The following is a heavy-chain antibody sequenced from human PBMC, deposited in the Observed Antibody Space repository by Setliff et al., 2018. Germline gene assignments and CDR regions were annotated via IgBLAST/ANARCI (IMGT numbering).Heavy chain of an antibody. Sequence: GGSLRLSCAASGFTFSDYAMSWIRQAPGKGLEWISSIVGNGVYTNYADSVKGRSTISRDNAKKSLSLQMNSLRAEDTAVYYCAKDGGPLRAATVTYYYYYYGMDVWGQGTTVTVSS. J-gene: IGHJ6*02. CDR2: IVGNGVYT. CDR3: AKDGGPLRAATVTYYYYYYGMDV. CDR1: GFTFSDYA. V-gene: IGHV3-11*05. D-gene: IGHD2-15*01.